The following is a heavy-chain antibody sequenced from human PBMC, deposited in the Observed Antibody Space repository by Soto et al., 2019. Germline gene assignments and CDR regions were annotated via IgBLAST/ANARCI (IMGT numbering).Heavy chain of an antibody. J-gene: IGHJ3*01. CDR3: VSGGSVYLRDVVVVV. D-gene: IGHD2-15*01. Sequence: EVQLVESGGGLVKPGGSLRLSCVDSGFTFSSYSMNWVRQAPGKGLEWVASISSRSSVIWYTDSLKGRFTISRENAENSLYLQMNSLRADDAAVYYCVSGGSVYLRDVVVVVWGHWSIVTASS. CDR2: ISSRSSVI. CDR1: GFTFSSYS. V-gene: IGHV3-21*06.